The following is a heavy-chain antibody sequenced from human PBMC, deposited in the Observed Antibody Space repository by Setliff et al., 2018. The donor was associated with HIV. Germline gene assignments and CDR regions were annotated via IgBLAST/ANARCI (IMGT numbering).Heavy chain of an antibody. CDR3: ARPGYRFGYGGDY. CDR2: IHPSGTA. V-gene: IGHV4-34*01. J-gene: IGHJ4*02. D-gene: IGHD5-18*01. CDR1: GGSFSGYY. Sequence: SETLSLTCAVYGGSFSGYYWSWIRQPPGRGLEWIGEIHPSGTAYYNPSLLSRVTISVDTSKNSFSLRLSSVTAADTAVYYCARPGYRFGYGGDYWGQGTLVTVSS.